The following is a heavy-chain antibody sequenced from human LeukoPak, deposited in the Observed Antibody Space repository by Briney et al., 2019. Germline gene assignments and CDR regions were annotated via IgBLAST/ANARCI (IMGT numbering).Heavy chain of an antibody. J-gene: IGHJ6*03. V-gene: IGHV1-18*01. D-gene: IGHD3-10*01. CDR1: GYTFTSYG. Sequence: GASVKVSCKASGYTFTSYGFTWVRQAPGQGLEWMGWISTYNGNTNYARKLQGRVTLTTDTSTSTAYMEPRSLRSDDTAVYYCARDCYGSGSYYNPLGYYYMDVWGKGTTVTVSS. CDR2: ISTYNGNT. CDR3: ARDCYGSGSYYNPLGYYYMDV.